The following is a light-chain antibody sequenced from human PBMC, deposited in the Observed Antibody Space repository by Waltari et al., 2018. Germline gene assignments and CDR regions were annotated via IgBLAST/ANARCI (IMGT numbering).Light chain of an antibody. Sequence: SYELTQSPSLSVSPGQTASITCSGDKLGDKFGAWYQQKTGQPPVLVIYQDTMRPSAGPERFSGTNSGNTATLTSTGTQSMDEADYFCQAGDSGVVFGGGTKLTVL. J-gene: IGLJ3*02. V-gene: IGLV3-1*01. CDR1: KLGDKF. CDR3: QAGDSGVV. CDR2: QDT.